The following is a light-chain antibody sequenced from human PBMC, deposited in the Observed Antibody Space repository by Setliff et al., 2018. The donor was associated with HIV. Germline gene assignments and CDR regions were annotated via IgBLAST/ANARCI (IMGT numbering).Light chain of an antibody. CDR3: VLFMGLGIHV. CDR1: SGSVSTSYY. Sequence: QTVVTQEPSFSVSPGGTVTLTCGLTSGSVSTSYYPSWYQQTPGQAPRTFIYSTNTRFSGVPDRFSGSILGNKAALTITGAQADDESDYYCVLFMGLGIHVFGTGTKVTVL. J-gene: IGLJ1*01. CDR2: STN. V-gene: IGLV8-61*01.